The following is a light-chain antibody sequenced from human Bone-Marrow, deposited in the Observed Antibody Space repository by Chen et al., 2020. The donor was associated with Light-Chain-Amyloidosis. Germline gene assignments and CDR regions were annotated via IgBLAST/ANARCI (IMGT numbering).Light chain of an antibody. J-gene: IGLJ1*01. CDR3: SSYTITNTLV. Sequence: QSALTPPASVSVSPGQSIPISSPGTSSDVGGDNHVSWYQQHPDKAPKLMIYEVTNRPSWVPDRFSGSKSDNTASLTISGLQTEDEADYFCSSYTITNTLVFGSGTRVTVL. V-gene: IGLV2-14*01. CDR2: EVT. CDR1: SSDVGGDNH.